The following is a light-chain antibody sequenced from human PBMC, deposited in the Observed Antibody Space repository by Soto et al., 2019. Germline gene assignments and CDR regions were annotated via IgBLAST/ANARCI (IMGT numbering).Light chain of an antibody. V-gene: IGLV1-40*01. CDR1: SSNIGAGYD. Sequence: QSVLTQPPSVSGAPGQRVTISCTGSSSNIGAGYDVHWYRQLPGTAPKLLIYSNNNRPPGVSERFSGSKSGTSSSLPTTWLQAEDETDYYCHFHASSLSASWVFGGGTKLTVL. CDR3: HFHASSLSASWV. CDR2: SNN. J-gene: IGLJ3*02.